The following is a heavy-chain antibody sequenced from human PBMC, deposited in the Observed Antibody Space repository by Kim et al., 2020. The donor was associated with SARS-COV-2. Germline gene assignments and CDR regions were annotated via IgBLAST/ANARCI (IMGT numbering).Heavy chain of an antibody. CDR2: VNGGNGNT. Sequence: ASVKVSCKASGYTFTTFALYWVRRAPGQRLEWMGWVNGGNGNTRYSQKFQGRVSITRDTSATTAYLELSGLISEDTAVYYCAREAVAGSFHYWGQGTLVTVSS. V-gene: IGHV1-3*01. CDR3: AREAVAGSFHY. J-gene: IGHJ4*02. D-gene: IGHD6-19*01. CDR1: GYTFTTFA.